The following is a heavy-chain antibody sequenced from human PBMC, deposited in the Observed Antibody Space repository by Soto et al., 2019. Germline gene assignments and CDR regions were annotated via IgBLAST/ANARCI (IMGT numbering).Heavy chain of an antibody. J-gene: IGHJ4*02. D-gene: IGHD6-19*01. CDR3: AKILSRGHNGSFGY. CDR2: ISGSGGST. V-gene: IGHV3-23*01. CDR1: GLTFSSYA. Sequence: GGSLRLSCAASGLTFSSYAMSWVRQAPGKGLEWVSAISGSGGSTYSADSVKGRFTISRDNSKNTLYLQMNSLRAEDTAVYYFAKILSRGHNGSFGYWCQGIQVTVS.